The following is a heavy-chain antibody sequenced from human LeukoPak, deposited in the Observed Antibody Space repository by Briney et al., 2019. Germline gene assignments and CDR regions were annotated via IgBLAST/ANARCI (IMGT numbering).Heavy chain of an antibody. CDR1: GFTFSSYS. J-gene: IGHJ4*02. D-gene: IGHD6-13*01. V-gene: IGHV3-21*01. Sequence: GGSLRLSCAASGFTFSSYSMNRVRQAPGKGLEWVSSISSSSSYIYYADSVKGRFTISRDNAKNSLYLQMNSLRAEDTAVYYCARDLQGTYSSSWYGSSGGNIHFDYWGQGTLVTVSS. CDR2: ISSSSSYI. CDR3: ARDLQGTYSSSWYGSSGGNIHFDY.